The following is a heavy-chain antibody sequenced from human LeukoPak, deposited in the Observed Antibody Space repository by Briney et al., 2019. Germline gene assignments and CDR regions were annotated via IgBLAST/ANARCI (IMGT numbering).Heavy chain of an antibody. D-gene: IGHD1-26*01. CDR2: IIPIFGTA. Sequence: ASVKVSCKASGGTFSSYAISWVRQAPGQGREWMGGIIPIFGTANYAQKFQGRVTITADESTSTAYMELSSLRSEDTAVYYCAKVPSHRTIVDYFDYWGQGTLVTVSS. V-gene: IGHV1-69*13. J-gene: IGHJ4*02. CDR1: GGTFSSYA. CDR3: AKVPSHRTIVDYFDY.